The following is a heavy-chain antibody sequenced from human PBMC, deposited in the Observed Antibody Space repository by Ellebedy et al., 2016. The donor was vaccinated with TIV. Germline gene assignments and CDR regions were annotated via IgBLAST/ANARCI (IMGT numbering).Heavy chain of an antibody. CDR3: ATLWGRVATIPGY. D-gene: IGHD5-12*01. Sequence: MPSETLSLTCTVSGGSINSGDYYWSWIRQPPGKGLEWIGHFSFSGRTFYNPSLKSRVTISVDTSKNQFSLKLISVTAADTAVYYCATLWGRVATIPGYWGQGTLVTVSS. CDR2: FSFSGRT. CDR1: GGSINSGDYY. J-gene: IGHJ4*02. V-gene: IGHV4-30-4*01.